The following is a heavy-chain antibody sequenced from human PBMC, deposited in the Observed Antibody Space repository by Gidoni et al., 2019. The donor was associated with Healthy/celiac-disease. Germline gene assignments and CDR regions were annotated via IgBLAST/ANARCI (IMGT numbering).Heavy chain of an antibody. CDR3: ARADIAAAGAFDY. J-gene: IGHJ4*02. D-gene: IGHD6-13*01. Sequence: QVPLQESGPGLVKPSQTLSLTCTVSGGSISSGSYYWSWIRQPAGKGLEWIGRIYTSGSTNYNPSLKSRVTISVDTSKNQFSLKLSSVTAADTAVYYCARADIAAAGAFDYWGQGTLVTVSS. CDR1: GGSISSGSYY. V-gene: IGHV4-61*02. CDR2: IYTSGST.